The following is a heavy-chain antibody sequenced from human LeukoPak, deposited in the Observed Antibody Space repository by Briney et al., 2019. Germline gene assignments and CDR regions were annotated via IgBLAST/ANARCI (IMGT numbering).Heavy chain of an antibody. D-gene: IGHD3-22*01. CDR2: ISYDGSNE. J-gene: IGHJ4*02. CDR3: AKDKLRTMIVVVPIDY. CDR1: GFTFTNYA. Sequence: GRSLRLSCAASGFTFTNYAMHWVRQAPGKGLEWVAVISYDGSNEYYADSVEGRFSISRDNSKNTVILQMDSLTPEDTAVYYCAKDKLRTMIVVVPIDYWGQGTLVTVSS. V-gene: IGHV3-30*18.